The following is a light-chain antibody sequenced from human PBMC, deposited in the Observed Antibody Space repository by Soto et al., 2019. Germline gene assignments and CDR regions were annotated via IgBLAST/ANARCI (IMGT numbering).Light chain of an antibody. Sequence: IQMTQSPSSVSAAVGDRVTITCRASQVISSWLAWYQQRPGTAPKLLIYGATTLRSGVPSRFSGSESGTLSTLTITSLQPEDSATYYCQQASSFPLTFGGGTKVEIQ. CDR2: GAT. CDR3: QQASSFPLT. J-gene: IGKJ4*01. CDR1: QVISSW. V-gene: IGKV1-12*01.